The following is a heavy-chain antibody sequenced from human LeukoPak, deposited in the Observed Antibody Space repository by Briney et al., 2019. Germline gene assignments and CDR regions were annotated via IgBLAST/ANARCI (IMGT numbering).Heavy chain of an antibody. Sequence: GGSLRLSCAASGFTFSDFWMTWVRQAPGRGLEWVAHINQDGSEKYSVDSVRGRFTISRDNAKNSLYLQMNSLRAEDTAVYYCAGDPVRGVIIGAFDIWGQGTMVTVSS. V-gene: IGHV3-7*01. J-gene: IGHJ3*02. CDR2: INQDGSEK. D-gene: IGHD3-10*01. CDR1: GFTFSDFW. CDR3: AGDPVRGVIIGAFDI.